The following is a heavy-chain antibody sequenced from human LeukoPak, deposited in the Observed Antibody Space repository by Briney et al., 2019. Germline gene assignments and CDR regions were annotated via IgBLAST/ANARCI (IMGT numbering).Heavy chain of an antibody. CDR1: GFTFSSYA. V-gene: IGHV3-23*01. J-gene: IGHJ4*02. CDR2: ISDSGTTT. CDR3: AKVRYYYDSTGYYPFYVDY. D-gene: IGHD3-22*01. Sequence: GGSLRLSCAASGFTFSSYAMSWVRQAPGKGLEWVSAISDSGTTTYYADSVKGRFTISRDNSKNTLYLQMNSLRAEDTAVYYCAKVRYYYDSTGYYPFYVDYWGQGTLVTVSS.